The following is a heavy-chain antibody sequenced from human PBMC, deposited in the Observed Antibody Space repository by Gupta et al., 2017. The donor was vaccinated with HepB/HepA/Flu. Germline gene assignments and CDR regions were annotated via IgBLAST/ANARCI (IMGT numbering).Heavy chain of an antibody. CDR3: ARRRGWGNPFDY. D-gene: IGHD2-8*02. J-gene: IGHJ4*02. Sequence: PGKGLEFVSTFSGSGDSTYYADSVKGRFTISRDISKNTVYLQMNSLRAEDTAVYYCARRRGWGNPFDYWGQGTLVTVSS. CDR2: FSGSGDST. V-gene: IGHV3-23*01.